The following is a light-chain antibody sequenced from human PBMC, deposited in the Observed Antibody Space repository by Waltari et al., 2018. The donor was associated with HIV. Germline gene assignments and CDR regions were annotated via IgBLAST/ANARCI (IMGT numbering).Light chain of an antibody. J-gene: IGLJ1*01. CDR2: DVS. V-gene: IGLV2-14*03. CDR1: SSDIGAYNS. Sequence: QSALTQPASVSGSPGQSITISCTGSSSDIGAYNSVSWYQQHPGKAPKLIIYDVSNRPPGVSGRFSGSKSGNTASLTISGLQAEDEADYFCKSKTSSSTPCVFGTGTKVAVL. CDR3: KSKTSSSTPCV.